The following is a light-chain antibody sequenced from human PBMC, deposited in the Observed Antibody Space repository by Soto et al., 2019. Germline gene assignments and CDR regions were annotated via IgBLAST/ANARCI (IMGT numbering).Light chain of an antibody. CDR1: SSDVGGYNY. Sequence: QFALTQPASVSGSPGQSITISCTGTSSDVGGYNYVSWYQQHPGKAPKLMIYDVSNRPSGVSNRFSGSKSGSTASLTISGLQAEDEADYYCSSYTSSSTRVFGGGTKLTVL. CDR3: SSYTSSSTRV. CDR2: DVS. V-gene: IGLV2-14*01. J-gene: IGLJ2*01.